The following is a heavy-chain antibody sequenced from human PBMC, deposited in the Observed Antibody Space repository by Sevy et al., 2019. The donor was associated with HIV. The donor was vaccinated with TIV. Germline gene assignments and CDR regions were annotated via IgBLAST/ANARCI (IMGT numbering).Heavy chain of an antibody. V-gene: IGHV4-59*01. J-gene: IGHJ6*02. CDR2: IYYNGRT. Sequence: SETLSLTCTVFGDSISGYYWSWIRQSPGKGLQWIGYIYYNGRTNYDHSLKRRVTISTDTSKNQFSLKLSSVTAADTARYCCARAAANYYYAMDVWGQGTTVTVSS. CDR3: ARAAANYYYAMDV. CDR1: GDSISGYY.